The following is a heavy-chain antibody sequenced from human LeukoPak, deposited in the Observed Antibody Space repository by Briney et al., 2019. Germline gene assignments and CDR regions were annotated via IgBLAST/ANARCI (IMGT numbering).Heavy chain of an antibody. D-gene: IGHD5-18*01. J-gene: IGHJ4*02. CDR3: ARDLWGPRGYSFGYHFDY. CDR2: IKQDGSEK. CDR1: GFTFCSYC. Sequence: WGSLRLSCSASGFTFCSYCMSWVRPAPGKGLEWVANIKQDGSEKYYVDPVKGRFTISRDNAKNSLSFQMKSLTADYTAVYYCARDLWGPRGYSFGYHFDYWGQGTLVTVSS. V-gene: IGHV3-7*01.